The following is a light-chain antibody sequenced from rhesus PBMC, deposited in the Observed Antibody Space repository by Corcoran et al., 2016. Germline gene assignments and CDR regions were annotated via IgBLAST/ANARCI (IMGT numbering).Light chain of an antibody. CDR3: SSYAGSNTDL. V-gene: IGLV2-32*02. Sequence: QAALTQPRSVSGSPGQSVTISCTGTSSDIGGYNYVSWYQQHPGTAPQLMIYEVSKRPSGVSDRVSGSKSGNTASLTISGLQAEDEDDYYCSSYAGSNTDLFGSGTKLTVL. J-gene: IGLJ6*01. CDR2: EVS. CDR1: SSDIGGYNY.